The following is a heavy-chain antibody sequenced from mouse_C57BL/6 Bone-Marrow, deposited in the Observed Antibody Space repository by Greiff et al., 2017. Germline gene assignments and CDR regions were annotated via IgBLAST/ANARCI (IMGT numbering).Heavy chain of an antibody. CDR2: INPYNGGT. V-gene: IGHV1-19*01. J-gene: IGHJ2*01. CDR3: ARRGQFILDY. CDR1: GYTFTDYY. Sequence: VQLQQSGPVLVKPGASVKMSCKASGYTFTDYYMNWVKQSHGKSLEWIGVINPYNGGTSYNQKFKGKATLTVDKSSSTAYMALNSLTSEDSAVYYCARRGQFILDYWGQGTTLTVSS. D-gene: IGHD1-1*01.